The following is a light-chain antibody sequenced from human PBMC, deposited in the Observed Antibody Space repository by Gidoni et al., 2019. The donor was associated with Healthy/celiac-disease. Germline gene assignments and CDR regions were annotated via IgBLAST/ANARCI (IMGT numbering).Light chain of an antibody. J-gene: IGLJ2*01. CDR3: AIWYSSTVV. V-gene: IGLV5-39*01. CDR1: SGLNVGTYR. Sequence: QPVLTQPTSLSESPGASARFTCTLRSGLNVGTYRIYWYQQKPGSLPRYLLRYNSDSDKQPGSGVPSRFYGSKDASTNAGLLLISGLQSEDEADYYCAIWYSSTVVFGGGTKLTVL. CDR2: YNSDSDK.